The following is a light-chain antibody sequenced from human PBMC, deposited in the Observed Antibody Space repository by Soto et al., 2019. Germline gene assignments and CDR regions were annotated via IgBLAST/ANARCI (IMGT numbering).Light chain of an antibody. CDR2: GAS. CDR1: QSVSSN. J-gene: IGKJ1*01. Sequence: EIGMTQSPATLSVSPGERATLSCRASQSVSSNLAWYQQKPGQAPRLLIYGASTRATGIPARFSGSGSGTEFTLTISSLQSEDFAVYYCQHYNNWPRTFGQGTKVEIK. CDR3: QHYNNWPRT. V-gene: IGKV3-15*01.